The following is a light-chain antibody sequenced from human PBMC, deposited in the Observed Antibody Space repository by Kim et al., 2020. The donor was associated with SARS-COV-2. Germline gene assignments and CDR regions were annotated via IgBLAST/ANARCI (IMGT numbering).Light chain of an antibody. V-gene: IGLV1-44*01. Sequence: QSVLTQPPSASGSPGQRVTISCSGSSSNIGSNTVNWYQQLPGTAPKLLTYSTNKRASGVPDRFSGSKSGTSASLAISGLQSEDEADYYCAAWDDSPNGWVFGGGTQLTVL. CDR1: SSNIGSNT. J-gene: IGLJ3*02. CDR3: AAWDDSPNGWV. CDR2: STN.